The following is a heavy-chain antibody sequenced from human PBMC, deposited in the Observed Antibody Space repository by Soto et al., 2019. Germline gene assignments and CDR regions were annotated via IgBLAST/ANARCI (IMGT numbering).Heavy chain of an antibody. CDR1: GGTFSSYA. V-gene: IGHV1-69*13. Sequence: SVKVSCKASGGTFSSYAISWVRQAPGQGLEWMGGIIPIFGTANYAQKFQGRVTITADESTSTAYMELSSLRCEDTAVYYCASLPRTPPPHYYYGMEVWGQGTTVTVSS. CDR2: IIPIFGTA. CDR3: ASLPRTPPPHYYYGMEV. J-gene: IGHJ6*02.